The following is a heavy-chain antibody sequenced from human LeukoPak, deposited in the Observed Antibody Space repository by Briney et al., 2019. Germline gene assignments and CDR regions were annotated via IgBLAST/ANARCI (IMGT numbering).Heavy chain of an antibody. CDR3: ARGNFSADAPLVLDYFHH. CDR2: IKPNSGGT. V-gene: IGHV1-2*02. D-gene: IGHD5-18*01. Sequence: ASVKVSCKASGYTFNGYYIHWVRQAPGQGLECMGWIKPNSGGTNYAQKCQRRVTMTRDTSISTAYMVLSRLKSDDTAVYYCARGNFSADAPLVLDYFHHWGQGTLVTVSS. J-gene: IGHJ1*01. CDR1: GYTFNGYY.